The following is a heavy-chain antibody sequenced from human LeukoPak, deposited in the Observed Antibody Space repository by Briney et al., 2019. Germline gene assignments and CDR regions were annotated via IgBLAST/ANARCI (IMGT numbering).Heavy chain of an antibody. Sequence: GESLKISCKGSGYSFTSYWNGWVRQMPGKGLEWMGIIYPGDSDTRYSPSFQGQVTISADKSISTAYLQWSSLKASDTAMYYCARRYYYDSSGSTPLFDYWGQGTLVTVSP. D-gene: IGHD3-22*01. CDR1: GYSFTSYW. J-gene: IGHJ4*02. V-gene: IGHV5-51*01. CDR2: IYPGDSDT. CDR3: ARRYYYDSSGSTPLFDY.